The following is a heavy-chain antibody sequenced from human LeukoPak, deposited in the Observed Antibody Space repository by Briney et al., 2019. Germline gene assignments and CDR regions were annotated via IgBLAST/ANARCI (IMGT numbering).Heavy chain of an antibody. D-gene: IGHD6-19*01. CDR1: GYTFISYY. J-gene: IGHJ4*02. CDR3: ARGLYSSGWYWGY. CDR2: INPSGGGT. V-gene: IGHV1-46*01. Sequence: ASVKVSCKASGYTFISYYIHWVRQAPGQGLEWMGMINPSGGGTNYAQKFQDRVIMTRDLSTTTVYMELSSLRSEDTAVYYCARGLYSSGWYWGYWGQGTLVTASS.